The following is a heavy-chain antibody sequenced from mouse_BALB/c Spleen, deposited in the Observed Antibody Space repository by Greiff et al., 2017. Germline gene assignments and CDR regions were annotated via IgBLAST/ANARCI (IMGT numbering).Heavy chain of an antibody. J-gene: IGHJ1*01. V-gene: IGHV3-6*02. D-gene: IGHD2-1*01. CDR2: ISYDGSN. CDR3: ARGDGNYVYFDV. Sequence: EVKLQESGPGLVKPSQSLSLTCSVTGYSITSGYYWNWIRQFPGNKLEWMGYISYDGSNNYNPSLKNRISITRDTSKNQFFLKLNSVTTEDTATYYCARGDGNYVYFDVWGAGTTVTVSS. CDR1: GYSITSGYY.